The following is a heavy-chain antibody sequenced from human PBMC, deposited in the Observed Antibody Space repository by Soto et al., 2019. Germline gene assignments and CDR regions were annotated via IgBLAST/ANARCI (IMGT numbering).Heavy chain of an antibody. D-gene: IGHD4-17*01. J-gene: IGHJ6*02. CDR3: ARAFDYGDYRYYYYYGMDV. CDR2: IIPIFGTA. Sequence: GASVKVSCKASGGTFSSYAISWVRQAPGQRLEWMGGIIPIFGTANYAQKFQGRVTITADESTSTAYMELSSLRSEDTAVYYCARAFDYGDYRYYYYYGMDVWGQGTTVTVSS. V-gene: IGHV1-69*13. CDR1: GGTFSSYA.